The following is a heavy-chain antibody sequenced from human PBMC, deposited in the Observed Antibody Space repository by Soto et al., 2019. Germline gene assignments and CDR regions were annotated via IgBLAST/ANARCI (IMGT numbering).Heavy chain of an antibody. CDR3: ARELTSRAVDY. J-gene: IGHJ4*02. D-gene: IGHD3-16*01. V-gene: IGHV1-8*01. Sequence: QVQLVQSGAEVKKPGASVKVSCKASGYTFTSYDINWVRQATGQGLEWMGWMNPNSGNTGYAQRFQGRVTMTTNTSISTAYMELNSLGSEDTAVYYCARELTSRAVDYWGQGTLVTVSS. CDR2: MNPNSGNT. CDR1: GYTFTSYD.